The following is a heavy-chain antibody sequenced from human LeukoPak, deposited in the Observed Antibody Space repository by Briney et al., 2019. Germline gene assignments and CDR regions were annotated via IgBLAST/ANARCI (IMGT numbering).Heavy chain of an antibody. V-gene: IGHV3-11*06. Sequence: GGSLRLPCAASGFTFSDYYMSWIRQAPGKGLEWVSYINSSSSYTNYADSVKGRFTISRDNAKNTLYLQMNSLRAEDTAVYYCARDRLGPGYFDYWGQGTLVTVSS. D-gene: IGHD6-19*01. CDR1: GFTFSDYY. CDR3: ARDRLGPGYFDY. CDR2: INSSSSYT. J-gene: IGHJ4*02.